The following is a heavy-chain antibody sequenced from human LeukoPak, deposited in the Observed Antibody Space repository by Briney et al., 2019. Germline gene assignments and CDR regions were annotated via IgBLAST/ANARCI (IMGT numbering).Heavy chain of an antibody. J-gene: IGHJ4*02. D-gene: IGHD5-18*01. V-gene: IGHV3-33*08. Sequence: GGSLRLSCAASGFTFSSYAMSWVHQAPGKGLEWVAVIWYDGSNKYYADSVKGRFTISRDNSKNTLYLQMNSLRAEDTAVYYCARAGDTAMVPVDYWGQGTLVTVSS. CDR2: IWYDGSNK. CDR1: GFTFSSYA. CDR3: ARAGDTAMVPVDY.